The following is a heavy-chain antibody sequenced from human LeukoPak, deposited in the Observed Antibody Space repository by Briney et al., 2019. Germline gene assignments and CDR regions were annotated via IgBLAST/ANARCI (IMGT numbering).Heavy chain of an antibody. J-gene: IGHJ1*01. Sequence: PGGSLRLSCEGSGFTFSNYWMGRVRQAPGKGLQWVANIKTDGSEKYYVDSVKGRFTICRDNAKNSLYLQMNSLRAEDTAVYYCATYSSLNRREFQYWGQGTLLTVSS. D-gene: IGHD3-22*01. CDR2: IKTDGSEK. CDR1: GFTFSNYW. V-gene: IGHV3-7*01. CDR3: ATYSSLNRREFQY.